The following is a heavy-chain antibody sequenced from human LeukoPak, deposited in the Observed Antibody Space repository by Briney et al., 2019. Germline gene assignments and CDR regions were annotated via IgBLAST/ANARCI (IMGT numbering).Heavy chain of an antibody. J-gene: IGHJ4*02. Sequence: EASVKVSCKASGGTFSSYAISWVRQAPGQGLEWMGGIIPIFGTANYAQKFQGRDTITADESTSTAYMELSSLRSEDTAVYYCARAPYSSSSNFDYWGQGTLVTVSS. D-gene: IGHD6-6*01. V-gene: IGHV1-69*01. CDR1: GGTFSSYA. CDR2: IIPIFGTA. CDR3: ARAPYSSSSNFDY.